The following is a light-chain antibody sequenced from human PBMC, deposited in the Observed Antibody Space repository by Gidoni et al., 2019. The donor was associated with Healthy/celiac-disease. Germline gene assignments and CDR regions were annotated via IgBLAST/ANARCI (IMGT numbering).Light chain of an antibody. V-gene: IGKV1-39*01. CDR2: AAA. Sequence: DIQMTQSPSSLSASVGDRVTSTCRASQSISSYLNWYQQKPGKDPERLIYAAARWKSGVPARFSGSGAGRDFTLTISSMQPEDFATYYCQQRYSTPYTFGQGTKLEIK. CDR1: QSISSY. CDR3: QQRYSTPYT. J-gene: IGKJ2*01.